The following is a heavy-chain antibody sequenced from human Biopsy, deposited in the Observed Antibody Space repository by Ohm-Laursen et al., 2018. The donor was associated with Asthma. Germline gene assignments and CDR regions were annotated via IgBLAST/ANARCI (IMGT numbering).Heavy chain of an antibody. D-gene: IGHD4-23*01. Sequence: GTLSLTCTVSGDSISSYHWSWIRQPPGKGLEWIGYVFYGGATNYNPSLKSRVTISVDTSKNQFFLRLSSVTAADTAMYYCARGVVYGGDSYAEYFQHWGQGTLVTVSS. J-gene: IGHJ1*01. CDR1: GDSISSYH. CDR2: VFYGGAT. V-gene: IGHV4-59*01. CDR3: ARGVVYGGDSYAEYFQH.